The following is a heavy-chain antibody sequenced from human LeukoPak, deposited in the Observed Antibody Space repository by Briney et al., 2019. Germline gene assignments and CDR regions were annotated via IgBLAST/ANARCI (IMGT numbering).Heavy chain of an antibody. CDR2: ISAYNGNT. D-gene: IGHD3-10*01. J-gene: IGHJ4*02. Sequence: GASVKVSCKASGYTFTSYGISWVRQAPGQGLEWMGWISAYNGNTNYAQKLQGRVTMTTDTSTSTAYMELSSLRSEDTAVYYCARRGRRFGEFTTFFDYWGQGTLVTVSS. CDR3: ARRGRRFGEFTTFFDY. CDR1: GYTFTSYG. V-gene: IGHV1-18*01.